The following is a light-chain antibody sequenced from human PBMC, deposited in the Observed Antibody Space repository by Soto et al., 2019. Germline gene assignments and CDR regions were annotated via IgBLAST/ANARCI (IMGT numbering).Light chain of an antibody. CDR3: QKYNSAPWT. CDR2: DAS. V-gene: IGKV1-5*01. J-gene: IGKJ1*01. CDR1: QTISSW. Sequence: IQMTHSPSTLSASVLYRVTFTFLSIQTISSWLAWYQQKPGKAPKLLIYDASSLESGVPSRFSGSGSGTEFTLTISSLQPEDVATYYCQKYNSAPWTFGQGTKVDIK.